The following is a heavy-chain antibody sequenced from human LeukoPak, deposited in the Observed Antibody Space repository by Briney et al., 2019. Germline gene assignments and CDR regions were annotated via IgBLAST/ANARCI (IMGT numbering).Heavy chain of an antibody. Sequence: SETLSLTCTVSGGSISSYYWTWIRQPPGKGLEWIGNIHYSGSTNYNPSLKSRVTISVDTSKNQFSLKLSSVTAADTAVYYCARVEEGYGSGRTEYYYYYYMDVWGKGTTVTISS. J-gene: IGHJ6*03. CDR1: GGSISSYY. CDR3: ARVEEGYGSGRTEYYYYYYMDV. CDR2: IHYSGST. D-gene: IGHD3-10*01. V-gene: IGHV4-59*01.